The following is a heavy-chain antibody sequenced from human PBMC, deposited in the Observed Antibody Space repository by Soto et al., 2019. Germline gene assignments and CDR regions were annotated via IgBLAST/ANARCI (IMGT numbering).Heavy chain of an antibody. CDR1: GFSFSTSS. D-gene: IGHD1-26*01. CDR3: VRGASLNFDY. CDR2: VNGNGDYR. J-gene: IGHJ4*02. V-gene: IGHV3-21*04. Sequence: PGGSLRLSCAGSGFSFSTSSMNWVRQAPGRGLEWISAVNGNGDYRCYADSVKGRFTISRDNAKNSLYLQMNSLRAEDTAFYYCVRGASLNFDYWGQGTLVTVSS.